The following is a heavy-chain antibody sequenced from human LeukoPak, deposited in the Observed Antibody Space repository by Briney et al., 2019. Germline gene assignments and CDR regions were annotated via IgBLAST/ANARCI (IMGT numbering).Heavy chain of an antibody. J-gene: IGHJ6*03. CDR3: ARDRGSYYDFWSGYYTAQNYYYYYMDV. CDR1: GGTFSSYA. D-gene: IGHD3-3*01. CDR2: ISPIFGTA. V-gene: IGHV1-69*01. Sequence: GSSVKVSCKASGGTFSSYAISWVRQAPGQGLEWMGGISPIFGTANYAQKFQGRVTITADESTSTAYMELSSLRPEDTAVYYCARDRGSYYDFWSGYYTAQNYYYYYMDVWGKGTTVTVSS.